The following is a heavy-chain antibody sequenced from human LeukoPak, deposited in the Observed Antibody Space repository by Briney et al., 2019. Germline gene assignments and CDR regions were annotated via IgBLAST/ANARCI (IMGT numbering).Heavy chain of an antibody. J-gene: IGHJ5*02. Sequence: SETLSLTCAVSGYSISSGYYWGWIRQPPGKGLEWIGSIYHSGSTYYNPSLKSRVTISVDTSKNQFSLKLSSVTAADTAVYYCARAPYYGDYGATGWFDPWGQGTLVSVSS. D-gene: IGHD4-17*01. V-gene: IGHV4-38-2*01. CDR1: GYSISSGYY. CDR2: IYHSGST. CDR3: ARAPYYGDYGATGWFDP.